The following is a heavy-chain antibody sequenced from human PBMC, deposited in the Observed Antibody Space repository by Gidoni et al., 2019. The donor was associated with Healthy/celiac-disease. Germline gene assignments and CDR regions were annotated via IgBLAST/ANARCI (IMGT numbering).Heavy chain of an antibody. V-gene: IGHV3-30-3*01. CDR3: ARDHTTTVGDYYYYYGMDV. J-gene: IGHJ6*02. D-gene: IGHD4-17*01. CDR2: ISYDGSNK. Sequence: QVQLVESGGGVVQPGRSLRLSCAASGFTFSSYAMHGVRQAPGKGLEWVAVISYDGSNKYYADSVKGRFTISRDNSKNTLYLQMNSLRAEDTAVYYCARDHTTTVGDYYYYYGMDVWGQGTTVTVSS. CDR1: GFTFSSYA.